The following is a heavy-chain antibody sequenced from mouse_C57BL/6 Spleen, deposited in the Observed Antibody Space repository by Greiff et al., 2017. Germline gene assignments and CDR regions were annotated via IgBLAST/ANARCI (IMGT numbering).Heavy chain of an antibody. CDR1: GFSLTSYA. Sequence: QVQLKESGPGLVAPSQSLSITCTVSGFSLTSYAISWVRQPPGKGLEWLGVIWTGGGTHYNSALKSRLSISKDNSKSQVFLKMNSLQTDDTARYYCARNDVYGNIDYWGQGTTLTVSS. J-gene: IGHJ2*01. D-gene: IGHD2-1*01. CDR3: ARNDVYGNIDY. V-gene: IGHV2-9-1*01. CDR2: IWTGGGT.